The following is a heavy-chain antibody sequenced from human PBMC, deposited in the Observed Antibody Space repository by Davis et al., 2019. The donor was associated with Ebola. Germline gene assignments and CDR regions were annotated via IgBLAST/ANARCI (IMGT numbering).Heavy chain of an antibody. CDR1: GGSFSGYY. CDR2: INHSGST. CDR3: ARDLSDRFGELLYYYYGMDV. Sequence: SETLSLTCAVYGGSFSGYYWSWIRQLPGKGLEWIGEINHSGSTNYNPSLKSRVTISVDTSTNQFSLKLSSVTAADTAVHYCARDLSDRFGELLYYYYGMDVWGKGTTVTVSS. V-gene: IGHV4-34*01. J-gene: IGHJ6*04. D-gene: IGHD3-10*01.